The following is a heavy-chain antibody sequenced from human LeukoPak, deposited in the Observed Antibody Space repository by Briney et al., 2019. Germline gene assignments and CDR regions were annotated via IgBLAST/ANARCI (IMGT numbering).Heavy chain of an antibody. J-gene: IGHJ3*02. V-gene: IGHV4-59*01. CDR2: IYYSGST. CDR1: GGSISSYY. CDR3: AREGAVTKDAFDI. Sequence: SETLSLTCTVSGGSISSYYWSWIRQPPGKGLEWIGYIYYSGSTNYNPSLKSRVTISVDTSKNQFSLKLSSVTAADTAVYYCAREGAVTKDAFDIWGQGTMVTVSS. D-gene: IGHD4-17*01.